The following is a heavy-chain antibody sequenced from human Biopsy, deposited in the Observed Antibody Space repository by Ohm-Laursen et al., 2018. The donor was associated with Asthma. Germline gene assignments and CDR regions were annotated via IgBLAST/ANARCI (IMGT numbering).Heavy chain of an antibody. J-gene: IGHJ6*02. D-gene: IGHD2-15*01. CDR3: SRDRGGSTRGGYYYYGMDV. Sequence: SLRLSCAAPGFTFEEYAMHWVRQPQGKGLERVSGISWNSGTIAYADSVKGRFTISRDNSNNSVYLQMNSLRPEDTALYFCSRDRGGSTRGGYYYYGMDVWGQGTTVTVSS. CDR1: GFTFEEYA. CDR2: ISWNSGTI. V-gene: IGHV3-9*01.